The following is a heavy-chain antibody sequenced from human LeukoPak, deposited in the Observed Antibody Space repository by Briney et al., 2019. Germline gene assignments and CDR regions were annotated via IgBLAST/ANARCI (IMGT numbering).Heavy chain of an antibody. CDR2: IIPIFGTA. D-gene: IGHD3-10*01. Sequence: GASVKVSCKASGGTFSSYAISCVRQAPGQGLEWMGGIIPIFGTANYAQKFQGRVTITADESTSTAYMELSSLRSEDTAVYYCARGVRGVQNWFDPWGQGTLVTVSS. CDR3: ARGVRGVQNWFDP. V-gene: IGHV1-69*13. CDR1: GGTFSSYA. J-gene: IGHJ5*02.